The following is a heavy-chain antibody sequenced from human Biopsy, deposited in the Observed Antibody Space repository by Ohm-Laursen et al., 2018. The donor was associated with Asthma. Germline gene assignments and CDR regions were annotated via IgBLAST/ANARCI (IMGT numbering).Heavy chain of an antibody. V-gene: IGHV1-2*06. Sequence: ASVKVSCKTSGYTFTDYSIHWVRQAPGQGLEWMGRINPNSGDTKYAQRFQGRVTVTRDRSISTAYMELSRLRSDDTAVYYCTRDRGYCSGGTCPSWFDPWGQGTLVIVSS. CDR2: INPNSGDT. J-gene: IGHJ5*02. CDR3: TRDRGYCSGGTCPSWFDP. CDR1: GYTFTDYS. D-gene: IGHD2-15*01.